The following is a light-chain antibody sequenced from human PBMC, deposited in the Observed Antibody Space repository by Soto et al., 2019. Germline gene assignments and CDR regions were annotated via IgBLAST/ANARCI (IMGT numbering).Light chain of an antibody. CDR1: SSDVGGYNY. Sequence: QSVLTQPASVSVSPGQSITISCTGTSSDVGGYNYVSWYQQHPGKAPKLMIYDVSNRPSGVSNRFSGSKSGNTASLTISGLQAEDEADYYCSSYTSSSTLGYVFGIGTKVTVL. V-gene: IGLV2-14*01. J-gene: IGLJ1*01. CDR2: DVS. CDR3: SSYTSSSTLGYV.